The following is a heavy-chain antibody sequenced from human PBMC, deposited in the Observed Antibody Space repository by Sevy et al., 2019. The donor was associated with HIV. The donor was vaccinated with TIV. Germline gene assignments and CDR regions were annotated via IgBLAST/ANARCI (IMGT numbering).Heavy chain of an antibody. J-gene: IGHJ4*02. CDR1: GYTFTSYG. Sequence: ASVKDSCKASGYTFTSYGISWVRQAPGQGLEWMGWISAYNGNTNYAQKLQGRVTMTTDTSTSTAYMELRSLRSDDTAVYYCARMIAAAPPLDYWGQGTLVTVSS. CDR3: ARMIAAAPPLDY. V-gene: IGHV1-18*01. D-gene: IGHD6-13*01. CDR2: ISAYNGNT.